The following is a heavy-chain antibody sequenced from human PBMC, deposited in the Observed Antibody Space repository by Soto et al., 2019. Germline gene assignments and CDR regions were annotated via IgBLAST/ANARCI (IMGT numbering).Heavy chain of an antibody. J-gene: IGHJ6*02. CDR3: ARSRYYYDSSGYYYYYGMDV. V-gene: IGHV1-2*02. CDR1: GYTFTGYY. Sequence: ASVKVSCKASGYTFTGYYMHWVRQAPGQGLEWMGWINPNSGGTNYAQKFQGRVTMTRDTSISTAYMELSRLRSDDTAVYYCARSRYYYDSSGYYYYYGMDVWGQGTTVTVSS. D-gene: IGHD3-22*01. CDR2: INPNSGGT.